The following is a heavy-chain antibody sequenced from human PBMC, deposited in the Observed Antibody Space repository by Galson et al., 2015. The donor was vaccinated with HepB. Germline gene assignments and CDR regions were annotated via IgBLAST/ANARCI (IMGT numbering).Heavy chain of an antibody. Sequence: SGAEVKKPGESLKISCKGTGYSFPNYWVAWVRQMPGKGLEWMGIIYPGDSDTRYSPSFQGQVTISADKSIKIAYLQWSSLKASDTAMYYCARRVALGYCSSSSCYEFDYWGQGTLVTVSS. CDR1: GYSFPNYW. D-gene: IGHD2-2*01. CDR2: IYPGDSDT. J-gene: IGHJ4*02. V-gene: IGHV5-51*03. CDR3: ARRVALGYCSSSSCYEFDY.